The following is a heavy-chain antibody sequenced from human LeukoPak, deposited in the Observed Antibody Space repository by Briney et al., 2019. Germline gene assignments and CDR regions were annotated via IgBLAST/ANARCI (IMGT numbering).Heavy chain of an antibody. D-gene: IGHD1-1*01. Sequence: PGGSLRLSCTAASGFTFSHLWMNWVRQAPGKGLEWVANIKSDGYEKYYADSVKGRFTISRDNARNSLYLQMDSLRAEDAGVYYCARGQYDFAWGQGKLVIVSS. J-gene: IGHJ5*02. CDR1: GFTFSHLW. CDR2: IKSDGYEK. CDR3: ARGQYDFA. V-gene: IGHV3-7*01.